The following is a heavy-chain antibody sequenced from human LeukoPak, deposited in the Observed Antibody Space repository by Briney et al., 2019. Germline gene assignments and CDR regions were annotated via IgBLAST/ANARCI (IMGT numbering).Heavy chain of an antibody. CDR3: AKRAPGTHYFDY. V-gene: IGHV5-51*01. CDR1: GYKFTSYC. CDR2: IYPGDSDT. J-gene: IGHJ4*02. Sequence: GESLKISCKVSGYKFTSYCIGWVRQMPGKGLEWMGIIYPGDSDTRYSLSFQGQVTISADKSISTAYLQWSSLKASDTAMYSCAKRAPGTHYFDYWGQGTLVTVSS. D-gene: IGHD6-13*01.